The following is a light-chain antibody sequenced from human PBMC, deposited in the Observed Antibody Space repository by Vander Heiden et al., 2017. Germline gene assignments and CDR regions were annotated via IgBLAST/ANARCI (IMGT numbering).Light chain of an antibody. Sequence: QSVLTQPPSVSGAPGQRVTISCTASRANIGATYDVHWYQQLPGTAPKLLIYANNNRPSGVPDRFSGSKSGTSASLAITGLQAEDEADYYCQSYDNSLSGSRVFGGGTKLTVL. CDR3: QSYDNSLSGSRV. CDR1: RANIGATYD. V-gene: IGLV1-40*01. J-gene: IGLJ3*02. CDR2: ANN.